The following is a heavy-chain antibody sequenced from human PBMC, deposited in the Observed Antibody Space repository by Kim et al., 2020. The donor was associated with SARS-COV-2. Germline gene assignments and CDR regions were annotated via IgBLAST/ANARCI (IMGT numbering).Heavy chain of an antibody. D-gene: IGHD6-13*01. Sequence: ASVKVSCKASGYTFTGYYIHWVRQAPGQGLEWMGWINPNSGDTNLAQKFQGRFAVTRDASISTVYMELSTLRSDDTALYYFARPGAAAGTGYFDYWGQG. CDR2: INPNSGDT. CDR3: ARPGAAAGTGYFDY. V-gene: IGHV1-2*02. J-gene: IGHJ4*02. CDR1: GYTFTGYY.